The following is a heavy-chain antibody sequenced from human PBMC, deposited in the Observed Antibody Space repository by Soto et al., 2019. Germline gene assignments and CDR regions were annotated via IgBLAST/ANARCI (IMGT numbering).Heavy chain of an antibody. CDR1: GLTVSSNY. CDR2: IYSGGST. V-gene: IGHV3-66*01. D-gene: IGHD6-13*01. CDR3: ARATAAGRGYYYYMDV. J-gene: IGHJ6*03. Sequence: EVQLVESGGCLVQPGGSLRLSCAASGLTVSSNYMSWVRQAPGKGLAWVSVIYSGGSTYYADSVKGRFTISRDNSKNTLYLQMNSLRAEDTAVYYCARATAAGRGYYYYMDVWGKGTTVTVSS.